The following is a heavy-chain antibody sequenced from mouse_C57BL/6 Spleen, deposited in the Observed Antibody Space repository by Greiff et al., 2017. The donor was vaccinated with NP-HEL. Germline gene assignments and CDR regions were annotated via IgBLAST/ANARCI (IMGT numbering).Heavy chain of an antibody. D-gene: IGHD2-2*01. Sequence: EVQVVESGGDLVKPGGSLKLSCAASGFTFSSYGMSWVRQTPDKRLEWVATISSGGSYTYYPDSVKGRFTISRDNAKNTLYLQISSLKSEDTAMYYCARRGGYDVFAYWGQGTLVTVSA. CDR3: ARRGGYDVFAY. CDR2: ISSGGSYT. CDR1: GFTFSSYG. V-gene: IGHV5-6*01. J-gene: IGHJ3*01.